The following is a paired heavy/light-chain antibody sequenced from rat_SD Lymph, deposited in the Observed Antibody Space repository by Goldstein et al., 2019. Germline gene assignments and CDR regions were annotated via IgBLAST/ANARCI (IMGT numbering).Light chain of an antibody. CDR1: GFTFSNYY. Sequence: EVQLVESGGGLVQPGRSLKLSCAASGFTFSNYYMAWVRQAPKKGLEWVATISTSGSRTYYPDSVKGRFTISRDNAKSSLYLQMNSLKSEDTATYYCARRGPLYVMDAWGQGASVTVSS. CDR3: ARRGPLYVMDA. J-gene: IGHJ4*01. V-gene: IGHV5-25*01. CDR2: ISTSGSRT.
Heavy chain of an antibody. D-gene: IGHD3-1*01. J-gene: IGHJ4*01. Sequence: EVQLVESGGGLVQPGRSLKLSCAASGFTFSNYYMAWVRQAPKKGLEWVATISTSGSRTYYPDSVKGRFTISRDNAKSSLYLQMNSLKSEDTATYYCARRGPLYVMDAWGQGASVTVSS. CDR3: ARRGPLYVMDA. CDR2: ISTSGSRT. V-gene: IGHV5-25*01. CDR1: GFTFSNYY.